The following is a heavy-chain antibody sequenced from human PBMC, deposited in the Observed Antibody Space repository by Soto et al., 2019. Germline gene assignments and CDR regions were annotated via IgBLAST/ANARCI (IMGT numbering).Heavy chain of an antibody. CDR3: AKDSGSGKDYYYYGMDV. CDR2: ISGSGGST. Sequence: EVQLLASGGGLVQPGGSLRLSCAASGFTFSSYAMSWVRQAPGKGLEWVSAISGSGGSTYYADSVKGRFTISRDNSKNTLYLQMNSLRAEDTAVYYCAKDSGSGKDYYYYGMDVWGQGTTVTVSS. CDR1: GFTFSSYA. V-gene: IGHV3-23*01. D-gene: IGHD3-10*01. J-gene: IGHJ6*02.